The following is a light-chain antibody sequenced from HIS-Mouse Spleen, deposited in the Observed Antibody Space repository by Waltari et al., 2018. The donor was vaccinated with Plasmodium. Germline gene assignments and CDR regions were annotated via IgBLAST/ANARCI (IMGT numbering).Light chain of an antibody. CDR3: NSRDSSGNHLGVV. CDR2: GKN. Sequence: SSELTQDPAVSVALGQTVRITCQGDSLRSYYASWYQQKPGQAPVLVIYGKNNRPSGSPDRCVGASSGNTASLTITGAQAEDEADYYCNSRDSSGNHLGVVFGGGTKLTVL. J-gene: IGLJ2*01. V-gene: IGLV3-19*01. CDR1: SLRSYY.